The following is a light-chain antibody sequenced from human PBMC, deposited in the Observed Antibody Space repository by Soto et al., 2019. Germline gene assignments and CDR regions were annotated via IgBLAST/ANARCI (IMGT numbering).Light chain of an antibody. J-gene: IGKJ1*01. CDR1: ETVSSN. V-gene: IGKV3D-15*01. Sequence: RVMTQSPDTLSVSPGERATLSCRASETVSSNLAWYQQKPGQAPRLLIYAASPRATDIPARFIGNGSGTEFTLTISSLQSEDFAVYYCQQYNNWWTFGQGTKVEIK. CDR2: AAS. CDR3: QQYNNWWT.